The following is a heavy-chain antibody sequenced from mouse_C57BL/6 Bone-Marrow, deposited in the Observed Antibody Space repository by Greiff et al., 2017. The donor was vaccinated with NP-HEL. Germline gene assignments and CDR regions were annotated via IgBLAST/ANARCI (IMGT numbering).Heavy chain of an antibody. J-gene: IGHJ2*01. CDR1: GFTFSDYY. CDR2: INYDGSST. V-gene: IGHV5-16*01. D-gene: IGHD2-3*01. CDR3: ARALYDGYYVLFDY. Sequence: EVMLVESEGGLVQPGSSMKLSCTASGFTFSDYYMAWVRQVPEKGLEWVANINYDGSSTYYLDSLKSRFIISRDNAKNILYLQMSSLKSEDTATDYCARALYDGYYVLFDYWGQGTTLTVSS.